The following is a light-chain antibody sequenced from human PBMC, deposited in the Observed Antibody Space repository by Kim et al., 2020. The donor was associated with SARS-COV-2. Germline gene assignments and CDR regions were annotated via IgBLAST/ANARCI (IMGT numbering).Light chain of an antibody. J-gene: IGLJ2*01. V-gene: IGLV2-11*01. CDR1: SSDVGGYND. CDR3: CSYAGSYGVV. CDR2: DVS. Sequence: GQSVTISCTGTSSDVGGYNDVSWYQQHPGKAPKLMIYDVSKRPSGVPDRFSGSKSGNTASLTISGLQAEDEADYYCCSYAGSYGVVFGGGTQLTVL.